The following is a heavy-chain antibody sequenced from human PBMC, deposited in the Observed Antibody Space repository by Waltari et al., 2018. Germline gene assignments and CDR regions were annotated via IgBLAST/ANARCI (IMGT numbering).Heavy chain of an antibody. CDR1: GFTFSTYW. J-gene: IGHJ6*02. Sequence: EVQLVESGGGLVQPGGSLRLSCAASGFTFSTYWMNWVRQAPGKGLVWVSRMNNDGSSTRYADSVKGRFTISRDNARNTLYLQMSSLRVEDTAVYYCARDYGMDVWGQGTTVTVSS. CDR2: MNNDGSST. V-gene: IGHV3-74*01. CDR3: ARDYGMDV.